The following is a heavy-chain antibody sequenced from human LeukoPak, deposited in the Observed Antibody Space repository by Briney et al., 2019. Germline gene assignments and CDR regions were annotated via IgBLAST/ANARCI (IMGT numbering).Heavy chain of an antibody. Sequence: ASVKVSCKASGYTFTSYGISWVRQAPGQGLEWMGWISAYNGNTNYAQKLQGRVTMTTDTSTSTAYMELRSLRSDDTAVYYCARVTESGSYYYYGMDVWGQGTTVTVSS. CDR2: ISAYNGNT. V-gene: IGHV1-18*01. CDR1: GYTFTSYG. CDR3: ARVTESGSYYYYGMDV. J-gene: IGHJ6*02. D-gene: IGHD1-26*01.